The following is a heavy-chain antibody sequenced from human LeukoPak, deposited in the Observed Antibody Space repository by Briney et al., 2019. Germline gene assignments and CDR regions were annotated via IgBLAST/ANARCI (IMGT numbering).Heavy chain of an antibody. CDR3: ARDYYDSSGYLY. D-gene: IGHD3-22*01. CDR2: ISWNSGSI. Sequence: PGGSLRLSCAASGFTFDDYAMHWVRQAPGKGLEWVSGISWNSGSIGYADSVKGRFTISRDNAKNSLYLQMNSLRAEDTAVYYCARDYYDSSGYLYWGQGTLVTVSS. J-gene: IGHJ4*02. CDR1: GFTFDDYA. V-gene: IGHV3-9*01.